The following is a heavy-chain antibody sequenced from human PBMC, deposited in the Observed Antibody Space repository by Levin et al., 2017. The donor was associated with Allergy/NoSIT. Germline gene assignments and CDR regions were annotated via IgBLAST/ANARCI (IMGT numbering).Heavy chain of an antibody. J-gene: IGHJ5*02. Sequence: ASVKVSCKASGYTFTGYYMHWVRQAPGQGLEWMGWINPNSGGTNYAQKFQGRVTMTRDTSISTAYMELSRLRSDDTAVYYCAGWIVAAAASYNWFDPWGQGTLVTVSS. V-gene: IGHV1-2*02. CDR1: GYTFTGYY. CDR3: AGWIVAAAASYNWFDP. D-gene: IGHD6-13*01. CDR2: INPNSGGT.